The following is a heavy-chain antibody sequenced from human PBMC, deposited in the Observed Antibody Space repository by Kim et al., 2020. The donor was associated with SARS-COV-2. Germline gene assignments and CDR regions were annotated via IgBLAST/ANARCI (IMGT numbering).Heavy chain of an antibody. J-gene: IGHJ4*02. D-gene: IGHD4-17*01. CDR3: ACLTTVVTEFDY. Sequence: GYAESVKGRFTISRDNAKNSLYLQMNMLRAEDTALYYCACLTTVVTEFDYWGQGTLVTVSS. V-gene: IGHV3-9*01.